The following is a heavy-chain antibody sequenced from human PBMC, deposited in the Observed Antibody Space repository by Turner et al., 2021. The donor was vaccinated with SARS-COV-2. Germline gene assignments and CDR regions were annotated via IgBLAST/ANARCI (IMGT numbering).Heavy chain of an antibody. V-gene: IGHV3-48*03. CDR1: GFSFSSYE. D-gene: IGHD6-19*01. Sequence: VQLVESGGGLVQPGGSLRLSCAASGFSFSSYEMNWVRQDPEKGLEWVSYISSSGSTVDHADSGKGRFTIASDNARSSLFLQMNSLRAEDTAVYYCARVVAVAATPANIGYWGQGTLVTVSS. CDR3: ARVVAVAATPANIGY. J-gene: IGHJ4*02. CDR2: ISSSGSTV.